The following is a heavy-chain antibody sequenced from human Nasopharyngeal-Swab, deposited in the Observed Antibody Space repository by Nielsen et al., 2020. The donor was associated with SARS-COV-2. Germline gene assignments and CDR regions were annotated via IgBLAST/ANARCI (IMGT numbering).Heavy chain of an antibody. D-gene: IGHD3-9*01. CDR2: ISYDGSNK. Sequence: GESLKISCAASGFTFSSDGMHWVRQAPGKGREWVAVISYDGSNKYYADSVKGRFTISRDNSKNTLYLQMNSLRAEDTAVYYCAKDPTYYDILTGYYFREASHYYYYGMDVWGQGTTVTVSS. J-gene: IGHJ6*02. CDR1: GFTFSSDG. CDR3: AKDPTYYDILTGYYFREASHYYYYGMDV. V-gene: IGHV3-30*18.